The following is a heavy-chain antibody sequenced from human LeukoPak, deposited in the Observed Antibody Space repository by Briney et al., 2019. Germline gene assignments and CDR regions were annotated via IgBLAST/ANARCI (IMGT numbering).Heavy chain of an antibody. J-gene: IGHJ4*02. D-gene: IGHD2-2*01. CDR2: IIPIFGIA. CDR1: GGTFNSYA. V-gene: IGHV1-69*04. Sequence: SVKVSCKASGGTFNSYAISWVRQAPGQGLEWMGRIIPIFGIANYAQKFQGRVTITADKSTSTAYMELSSLRSEDTAVYYCARGRCSSTSCPFDYWGQGTLVTVSS. CDR3: ARGRCSSTSCPFDY.